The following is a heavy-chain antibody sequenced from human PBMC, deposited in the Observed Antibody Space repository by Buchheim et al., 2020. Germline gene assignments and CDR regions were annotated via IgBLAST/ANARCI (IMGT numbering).Heavy chain of an antibody. CDR3: ASSEDFGDYVFDY. CDR2: IYYSGTT. Sequence: QVQLQESGPGLVKPSQTLFLTCTVTGGSTRSSGYYWSWIRQHPGKGLEWIGYIYYSGTTYYNPSLKSRVTISIDTSKNQFSLKVTSVTAADTAVYYCASSEDFGDYVFDYWGQGTL. CDR1: GGSTRSSGYY. D-gene: IGHD3-16*01. J-gene: IGHJ4*02. V-gene: IGHV4-31*03.